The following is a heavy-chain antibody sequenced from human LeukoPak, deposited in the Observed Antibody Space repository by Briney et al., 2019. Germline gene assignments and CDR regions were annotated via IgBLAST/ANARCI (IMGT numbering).Heavy chain of an antibody. Sequence: PSETLSLTCAVYGGSFSGYYWSWIRQSPGKGLEWIGEINHSGSTNYNPSLKSRVTISVDTSKNQFSLKLSSVTAADTAVYYCARRVSSRRWFDPWGQGTLVTVSS. CDR2: INHSGST. J-gene: IGHJ5*02. D-gene: IGHD2-15*01. V-gene: IGHV4-34*01. CDR1: GGSFSGYY. CDR3: ARRVSSRRWFDP.